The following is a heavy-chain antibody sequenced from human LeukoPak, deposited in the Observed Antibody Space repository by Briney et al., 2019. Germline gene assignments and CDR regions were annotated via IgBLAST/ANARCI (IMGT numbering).Heavy chain of an antibody. CDR1: EFTFSSYG. CDR3: AKDRYSSSSTFTINPFDY. J-gene: IGHJ4*02. CDR2: IRFDGRDK. D-gene: IGHD6-13*01. Sequence: GGSLRLSCAASEFTFSSYGMNWVRQAPGKGLEWVAFIRFDGRDKYYTDSVKGRFTISRDNSKSTLDLQMNSLRVEDTAVYYCAKDRYSSSSTFTINPFDYWGQGILVTVSS. V-gene: IGHV3-30*02.